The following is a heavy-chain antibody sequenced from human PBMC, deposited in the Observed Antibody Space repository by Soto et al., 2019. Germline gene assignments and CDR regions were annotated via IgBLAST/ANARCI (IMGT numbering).Heavy chain of an antibody. Sequence: QVQLVQSGAEVKKPGASVKVSCKASGYTFTSYYMHWVRQAPGQGLEWMGIINPSGGSTSYAQKFQGRVTMTRDTSTSTVYMELSSLRSEDTAVYYCASYSSSSGGYYYGMDVWGQGTTVTVPS. CDR3: ASYSSSSGGYYYGMDV. CDR2: INPSGGST. D-gene: IGHD6-6*01. CDR1: GYTFTSYY. V-gene: IGHV1-46*01. J-gene: IGHJ6*02.